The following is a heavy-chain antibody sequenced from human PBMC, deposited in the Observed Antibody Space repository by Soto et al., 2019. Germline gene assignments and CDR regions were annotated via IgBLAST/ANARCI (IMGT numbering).Heavy chain of an antibody. CDR2: INAGNGNT. V-gene: IGHV1-3*01. CDR1: GYTFTSYA. D-gene: IGHD3-3*01. J-gene: IGHJ6*03. CDR3: ARDLYVFWSGYLPPYYYYYYMDV. Sequence: ASVKVSCKASGYTFTSYAMHWVRQAPGQGLEWMGWINAGNGNTKYSQKFQGRVTITRDTSASTAYMELSSLRSEDTAVYYCARDLYVFWSGYLPPYYYYYYMDVWGKGTTVTVSS.